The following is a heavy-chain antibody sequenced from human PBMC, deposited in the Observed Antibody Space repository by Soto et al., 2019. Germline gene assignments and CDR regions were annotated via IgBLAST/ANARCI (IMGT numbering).Heavy chain of an antibody. CDR1: GRTFSSYA. V-gene: IGHV1-69*12. D-gene: IGHD2-21*02. CDR2: IIPIFGTA. J-gene: IGHJ4*02. CDR3: ARDNGAYCGGDCYSLGY. Sequence: QVQLVQSGAEVKKPGSSVKVSCKASGRTFSSYAISWMRQAPGQGLEWMGGIIPIFGTANYAQKFQGRVTITADESTSTANMELSSLRSEDTAVYYCARDNGAYCGGDCYSLGYWGQGTLVTVSS.